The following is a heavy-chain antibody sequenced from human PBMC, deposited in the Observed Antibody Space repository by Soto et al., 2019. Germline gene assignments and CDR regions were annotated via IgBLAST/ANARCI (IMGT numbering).Heavy chain of an antibody. CDR2: ISYDGSNK. V-gene: IGHV3-30-3*01. J-gene: IGHJ4*02. D-gene: IGHD2-8*02. CDR3: ARFLGAAGDVYY. Sequence: GGSLRLSCAASGFTFSSYAMHWVRQAPGKGLEWVAVISYDGSNKYYANSVKGRFTISRDNSKNTLYLQMNSLRAEDTAVYYCARFLGAAGDVYYWGQGTLVTVSS. CDR1: GFTFSSYA.